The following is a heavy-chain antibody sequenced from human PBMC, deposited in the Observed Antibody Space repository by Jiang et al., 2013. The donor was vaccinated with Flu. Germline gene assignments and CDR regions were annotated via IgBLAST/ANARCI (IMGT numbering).Heavy chain of an antibody. Sequence: AEVKKPGASVKVSCKASDYTFTSAGITWVRLAPGQGLEWMGWMSTYNGDTNYAQNFEGRVTMTRDTSTSTAYMELTSLRSEDTAIYFCARRTPGWYFDLWGRGTQVTVSS. CDR3: ARRTPGWYFDL. CDR1: DYTFTSAG. CDR2: MSTYNGDT. V-gene: IGHV1-18*01. J-gene: IGHJ2*01.